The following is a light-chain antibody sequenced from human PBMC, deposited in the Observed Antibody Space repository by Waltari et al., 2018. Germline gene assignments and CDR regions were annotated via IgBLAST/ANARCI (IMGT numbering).Light chain of an antibody. CDR2: LAS. CDR3: QQYYTTPT. J-gene: IGKJ1*01. V-gene: IGKV4-1*01. Sequence: DIVMTQSPDSLAVSLGERATITCKSSHAVLYSSNNKNYLAWYQQKAGQSPKLLLYLASTRESGVPDRCSGSGAGTDFTLTINSLQAEDVAVYYCQQYYTTPTFGQGTKVEIK. CDR1: HAVLYSSNNKNY.